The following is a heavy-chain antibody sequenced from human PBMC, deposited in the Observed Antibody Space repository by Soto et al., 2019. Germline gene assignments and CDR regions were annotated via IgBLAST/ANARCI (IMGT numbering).Heavy chain of an antibody. J-gene: IGHJ3*02. Sequence: QVQLVESGGGVVQPGRSLRLSCAASGFTFSSYGMHWVRQAPGKALERVAVISYDGSYEYYADSVKGRFTISRDNAKNTLYLQRNSLRAEDTAVYYCAKGRVTIVKSSAFDIWCQGTMVTVSS. V-gene: IGHV3-30*18. CDR2: ISYDGSYE. CDR1: GFTFSSYG. D-gene: IGHD3-10*01. CDR3: AKGRVTIVKSSAFDI.